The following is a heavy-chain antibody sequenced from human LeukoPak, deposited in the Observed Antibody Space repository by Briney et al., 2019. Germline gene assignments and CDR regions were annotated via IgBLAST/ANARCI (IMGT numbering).Heavy chain of an antibody. Sequence: PSETLSLTCAVYGGSFSGYYWSWIRQPPGKGLEWIGEINHSGSTNYNPSLKSRATISVDTSENQFSLKLSSVTAADTAVYYCASSSGYYSSFGYFDYWGQGTLVTVSS. CDR1: GGSFSGYY. CDR2: INHSGST. V-gene: IGHV4-34*01. J-gene: IGHJ4*02. D-gene: IGHD3-22*01. CDR3: ASSSGYYSSFGYFDY.